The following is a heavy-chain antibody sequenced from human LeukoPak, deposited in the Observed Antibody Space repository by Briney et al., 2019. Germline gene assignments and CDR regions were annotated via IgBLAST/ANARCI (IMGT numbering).Heavy chain of an antibody. D-gene: IGHD2-15*01. CDR1: GYTFTSYD. V-gene: IGHV1-8*01. CDR2: MNPNSGNT. CDR3: ARLGYCSGGSCYWEASWFDP. J-gene: IGHJ5*02. Sequence: GASVKVSCKASGYTFTSYDINWVRQATGQGLEWMGWMNPNSGNTGYAQKFQGRVTMTRNTSISTAYMELSSLRSEDTAVYYCARLGYCSGGSCYWEASWFDPWGQGILVTVSS.